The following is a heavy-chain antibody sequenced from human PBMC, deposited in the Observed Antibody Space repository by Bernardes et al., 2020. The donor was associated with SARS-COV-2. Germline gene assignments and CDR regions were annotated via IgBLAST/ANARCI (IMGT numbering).Heavy chain of an antibody. V-gene: IGHV1-2*02. J-gene: IGHJ6*02. CDR3: ARDSRNRYDFWSGYEYYYGMDV. CDR2: ITPNSGGT. D-gene: IGHD3-3*01. Sequence: ASVKVSCKASGYTFTGYYMHWVRQAPGQGLEWMGWITPNSGGTTYAQKFQGRVTMTRDTSISTAYMELSRLRSDDTAVYYCARDSRNRYDFWSGYEYYYGMDVWGQGTTVTVSS. CDR1: GYTFTGYY.